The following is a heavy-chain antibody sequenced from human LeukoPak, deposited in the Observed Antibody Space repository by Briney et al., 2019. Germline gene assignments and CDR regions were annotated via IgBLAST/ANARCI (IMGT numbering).Heavy chain of an antibody. CDR2: ISAYNGNT. V-gene: IGHV1-18*01. CDR1: GYTFTSYG. Sequence: ASVKVSCNASGYTFTSYGISWVRQAPGQGLEWMGWISAYNGNTNYAQKLQGRVTMTTDTSTSTAYMELRSLRSDDTAVYYCARGREDYGDYSSDYWGQGTLVTVSS. J-gene: IGHJ4*02. D-gene: IGHD4-17*01. CDR3: ARGREDYGDYSSDY.